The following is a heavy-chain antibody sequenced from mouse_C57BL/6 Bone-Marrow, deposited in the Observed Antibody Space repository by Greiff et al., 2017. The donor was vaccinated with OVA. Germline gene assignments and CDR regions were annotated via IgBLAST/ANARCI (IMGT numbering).Heavy chain of an antibody. CDR1: GYTFTSYW. CDR2: IAPSDSYT. Sequence: QVQLQQPGAELVRPGTSVKLSCKASGYTFTSYWMHWVKQRPGQGLEWIGVIAPSDSYTNYNQKFKGQATLTVDTSSSTAYMQLSSLTSEDSAVYYCARRGGNYGAMDYWGQGTSVTVSS. J-gene: IGHJ4*01. D-gene: IGHD2-1*01. CDR3: ARRGGNYGAMDY. V-gene: IGHV1-59*01.